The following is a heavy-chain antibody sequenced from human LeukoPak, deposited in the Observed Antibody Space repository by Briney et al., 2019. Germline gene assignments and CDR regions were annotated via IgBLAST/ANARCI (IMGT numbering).Heavy chain of an antibody. CDR2: INYSGST. V-gene: IGHV4-61*08. J-gene: IGHJ6*02. CDR3: ARHIDPGDYYGSGSRYYYYGMDV. Sequence: PSETLSLTCTVSGGSINSGEYHWTWIRQPPGRGLEWIGYINYSGSTNYNPSLKSRVTMSVVTSKNQFSLKLSSVTAADTAVYYCARHIDPGDYYGSGSRYYYYGMDVWGQGTTVTVSS. D-gene: IGHD3-10*01. CDR1: GGSINSGEYH.